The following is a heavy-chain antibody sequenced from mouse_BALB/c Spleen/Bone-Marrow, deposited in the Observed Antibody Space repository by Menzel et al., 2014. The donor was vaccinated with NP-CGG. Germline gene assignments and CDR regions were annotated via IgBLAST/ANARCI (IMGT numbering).Heavy chain of an antibody. CDR3: ANDWFAY. CDR2: IDPANGNT. CDR1: GFNIKDTY. D-gene: IGHD2-3*01. J-gene: IGHJ3*01. Sequence: VQLQQSGAEIVKPGASVKLSCTASGFNIKDTYMHWVKQRPEQGLEWIGRIDPANGNTKYDPKFQGKATITADTSSKTAHLHLSSLTSEDTAVYYCANDWFAYWGQGTLVTVSA. V-gene: IGHV14-3*02.